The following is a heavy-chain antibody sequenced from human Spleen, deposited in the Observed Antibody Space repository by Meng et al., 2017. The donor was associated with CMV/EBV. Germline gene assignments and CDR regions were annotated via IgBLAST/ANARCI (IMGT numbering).Heavy chain of an antibody. CDR1: GGSFSGYY. J-gene: IGHJ6*02. CDR2: INHSGST. Sequence: SETLSLTCAVYGGSFSGYYWSWIRQPPGKGLEWIGEINHSGSTNYNPSLKSRVTISVDTSKNQFSLKLSSVTAADTAVYYCARAYGSGSYFSYYYYYGMDVWGQGTTVTVSS. CDR3: ARAYGSGSYFSYYYYYGMDV. D-gene: IGHD3-10*01. V-gene: IGHV4-34*01.